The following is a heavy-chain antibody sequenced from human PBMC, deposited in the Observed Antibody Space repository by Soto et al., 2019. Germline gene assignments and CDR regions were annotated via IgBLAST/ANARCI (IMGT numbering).Heavy chain of an antibody. V-gene: IGHV1-2*02. CDR3: TRDPINSSGSRRYYYGMDV. D-gene: IGHD6-19*01. CDR1: GYTFTGYY. CDR2: INPNSGGT. Sequence: ASVKVSCKASGYTFTGYYMHWVRQAPGQVLEWMGWINPNSGGTNYAQKFQGRVTMTRDTSISIAYLQMNSLKTEDTAVYYCTRDPINSSGSRRYYYGMDVWGQGTTVTVSS. J-gene: IGHJ6*02.